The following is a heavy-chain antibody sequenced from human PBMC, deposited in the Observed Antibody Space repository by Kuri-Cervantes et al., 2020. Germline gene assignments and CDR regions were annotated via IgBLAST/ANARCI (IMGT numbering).Heavy chain of an antibody. V-gene: IGHV4-59*08. CDR2: IYYSGST. J-gene: IGHJ5*02. Sequence: SETLSLTCTVSGGSISSYYWSWIRQPPGKGLEWIGYIYYSGSTNYNPSLKSRVTISVDTSKNQFSLKLSSVTAADTAVYYCARHPAWLVPPADWFDPWGQGTLVTVSS. CDR1: GGSISSYY. CDR3: ARHPAWLVPPADWFDP. D-gene: IGHD6-19*01.